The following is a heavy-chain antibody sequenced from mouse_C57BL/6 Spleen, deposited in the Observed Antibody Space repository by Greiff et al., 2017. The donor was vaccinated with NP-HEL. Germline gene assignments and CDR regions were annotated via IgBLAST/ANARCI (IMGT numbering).Heavy chain of an antibody. CDR1: GYTFTSYW. V-gene: IGHV1-69*01. J-gene: IGHJ2*01. Sequence: KESCKASGYTFTSYWMHWVKQRPGQGLEWIGEIDPSDSYTNYNQKFKGKSTLTVDKSSSTAYMQLSSLTSEDSAVYYCARGGSYGSSFDYWGQGTTLTVSS. CDR2: IDPSDSYT. D-gene: IGHD1-1*01. CDR3: ARGGSYGSSFDY.